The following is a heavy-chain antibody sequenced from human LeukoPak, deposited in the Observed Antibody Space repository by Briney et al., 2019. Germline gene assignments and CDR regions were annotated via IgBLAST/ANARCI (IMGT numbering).Heavy chain of an antibody. CDR1: GGSISSYY. V-gene: IGHV4-4*07. J-gene: IGHJ4*02. D-gene: IGHD4-11*01. Sequence: SETLSLTCTVSGGSISSYYWSWIRQPAGKGLEWIGRFYISGSTNYNPSLKSRVTMSVDTSKDQFPLRLNSVTAADTAVYYCARDFLLQSEGLFDYWGQGTLVTASS. CDR2: FYISGST. CDR3: ARDFLLQSEGLFDY.